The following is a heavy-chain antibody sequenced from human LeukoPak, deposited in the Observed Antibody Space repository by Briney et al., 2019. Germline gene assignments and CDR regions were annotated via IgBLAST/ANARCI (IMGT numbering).Heavy chain of an antibody. V-gene: IGHV3-49*04. CDR1: GFTFGDYA. Sequence: PGGSLRLSCTASGFTFGDYAMSWVRQAPGKGLEWVGFIRSKAYGGTTEYAASVKGRFTISRDDSKSIAYLQMNSLKTEDTAVYYCTRGRYGGSGCFDYWGQGTLVTVSS. J-gene: IGHJ4*02. CDR3: TRGRYGGSGCFDY. CDR2: IRSKAYGGTT. D-gene: IGHD4-23*01.